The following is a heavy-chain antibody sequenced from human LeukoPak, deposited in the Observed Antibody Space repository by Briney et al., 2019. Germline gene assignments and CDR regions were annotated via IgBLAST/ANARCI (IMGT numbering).Heavy chain of an antibody. Sequence: ASVKVSFKASGYTYTSYGLSWVRQAPGQGLEWMGWISGYDGDTKYAQKFQARVTMTTDTSTTTASMELRSLRSDDTAIYYCVRVARPVFDAFELWGQGTMVTVSS. CDR2: ISGYDGDT. J-gene: IGHJ3*01. CDR3: VRVARPVFDAFEL. V-gene: IGHV1-18*01. CDR1: GYTYTSYG.